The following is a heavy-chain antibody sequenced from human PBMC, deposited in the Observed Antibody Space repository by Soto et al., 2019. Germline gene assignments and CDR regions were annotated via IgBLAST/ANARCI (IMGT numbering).Heavy chain of an antibody. CDR1: GFTFSSYS. CDR3: ARERLGLSYGVDV. CDR2: ISGSTNTI. Sequence: EVQLVESGGGLVQRGGSLRLSCAASGFTFSSYSMNWVRQAPGKGLEWVSYISGSTNTIYYADSVKGRFTISRDKAKNSLYLQMNSLRDEDTAVYYCARERLGLSYGVDVWGQGTTVTVSS. V-gene: IGHV3-48*02. D-gene: IGHD3-9*01. J-gene: IGHJ6*02.